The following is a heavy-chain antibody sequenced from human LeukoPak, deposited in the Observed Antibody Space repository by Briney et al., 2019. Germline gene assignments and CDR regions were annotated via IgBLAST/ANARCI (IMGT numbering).Heavy chain of an antibody. Sequence: PGGSLRLSCAASGFTFSGSAVHWVRRSSGKGLEWVGHIDKKDNLYATAYAESVKGRFTISRDDSKDTAFLHMDSLKTEDTALYYCTRDRGTYNRFDPWGQGTLVTVSS. J-gene: IGHJ5*02. CDR2: IDKKDNLYAT. D-gene: IGHD2-15*01. CDR1: GFTFSGSA. CDR3: TRDRGTYNRFDP. V-gene: IGHV3-73*01.